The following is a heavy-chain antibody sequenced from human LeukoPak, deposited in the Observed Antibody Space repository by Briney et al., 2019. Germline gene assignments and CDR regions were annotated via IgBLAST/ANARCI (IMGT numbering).Heavy chain of an antibody. J-gene: IGHJ6*02. Sequence: ASVKVSCKVSGYTLTELSMHWVRQAPGKGLEWMGGFDPEDGETIYAQKFQGRVTMTEDTSTDTAYMELSSLRSEDTAVYYCARRIAAAGTYGMDVWGQGTTVTVSS. D-gene: IGHD6-13*01. V-gene: IGHV1-24*01. CDR1: GYTLTELS. CDR2: FDPEDGET. CDR3: ARRIAAAGTYGMDV.